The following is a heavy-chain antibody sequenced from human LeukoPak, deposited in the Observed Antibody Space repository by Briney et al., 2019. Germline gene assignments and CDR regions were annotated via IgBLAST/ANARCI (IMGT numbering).Heavy chain of an antibody. CDR1: GYTFTSYG. V-gene: IGHV1-18*01. CDR2: ISSYNDNI. J-gene: IGHJ3*02. Sequence: ASVKVSCKASGYTFTSYGISWVRQAPGQGLEWMGWISSYNDNINYAQKLQGRVTMTTDTSTSTAYMELRSLRSDDTAVYYCARAEWFGELMGIWGQGTMVTVSS. D-gene: IGHD3-10*01. CDR3: ARAEWFGELMGI.